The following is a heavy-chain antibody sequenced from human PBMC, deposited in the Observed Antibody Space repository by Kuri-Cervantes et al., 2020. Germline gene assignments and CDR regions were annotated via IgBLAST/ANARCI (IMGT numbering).Heavy chain of an antibody. V-gene: IGHV1-18*01. D-gene: IGHD7-27*01. CDR1: GYTFTSYD. CDR3: ARTLGAFEV. Sequence: VKVSCRASGYTFTSYDINWVRQAPGQGLEWMGWISHYNYKTEYAQKFQGRVVVTTDTSTSTVYMEIWSLKSDDTAVYYCARTLGAFEVWGQGTLVTVSS. J-gene: IGHJ1*01. CDR2: ISHYNYKT.